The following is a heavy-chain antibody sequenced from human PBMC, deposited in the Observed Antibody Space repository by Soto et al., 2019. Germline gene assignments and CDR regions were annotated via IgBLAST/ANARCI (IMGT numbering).Heavy chain of an antibody. D-gene: IGHD3-10*01. CDR1: GFSLSTSGVG. Sequence: QITLKESGPPLVKPTQTLTLTCTFSGFSLSTSGVGVGWIRQPPGKALEWLALIYWDDDKRYSPSLKSRLTITKDTSKNQVVLTMTNIDPVDTATYYCAHETYYYGSGSQIDYWGQGTLVTVSS. CDR2: IYWDDDK. J-gene: IGHJ4*02. V-gene: IGHV2-5*02. CDR3: AHETYYYGSGSQIDY.